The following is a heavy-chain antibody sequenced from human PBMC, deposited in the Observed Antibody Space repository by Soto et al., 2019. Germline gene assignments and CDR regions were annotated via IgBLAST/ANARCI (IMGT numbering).Heavy chain of an antibody. D-gene: IGHD6-19*01. V-gene: IGHV3-21*01. CDR2: ISSGSSYI. CDR3: ARVGEQWLVVSNYYYYGMDV. CDR1: GFTFSSYS. Sequence: GGSLRLSCAASGFTFSSYSMNWVRQAPGKGPEWVSSISSGSSYIYYADSVKGRFTISRDNSKNSLYLQMNSLRDEDTAVYYCARVGEQWLVVSNYYYYGMDVWGQGTTVTVSS. J-gene: IGHJ6*02.